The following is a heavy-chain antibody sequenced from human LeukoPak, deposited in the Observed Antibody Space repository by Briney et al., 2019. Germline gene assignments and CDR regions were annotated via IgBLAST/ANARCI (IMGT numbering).Heavy chain of an antibody. V-gene: IGHV3-21*01. J-gene: IGHJ4*02. Sequence: GGSLRLSCAASGFTFSYYSMNWVRQAPGKGLEWVSSISSSSSYIYYADSVKGRFTISRDNAKNSLYLQINSLRAEDTAVYYCARTYLESGYCSSTSCPPDYWGQGTLVTVSS. CDR2: ISSSSSYI. CDR3: ARTYLESGYCSSTSCPPDY. D-gene: IGHD2-2*01. CDR1: GFTFSYYS.